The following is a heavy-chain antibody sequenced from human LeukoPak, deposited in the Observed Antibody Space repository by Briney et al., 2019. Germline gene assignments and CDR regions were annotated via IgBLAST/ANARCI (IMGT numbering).Heavy chain of an antibody. J-gene: IGHJ4*02. CDR3: ARASIVAPHYFDY. CDR2: IYYSGST. D-gene: IGHD3-22*01. V-gene: IGHV4-31*03. CDR1: GGSISSGGYY. Sequence: PSQTLSLTCTVSGGSISSGGYYWSWIRQHPGKGLEWIGYIYYSGSTYYNPSLKSRVTISVDTSKNQFSLKLSSVTAADTAVYYCARASIVAPHYFDYWGQGTLVTVSS.